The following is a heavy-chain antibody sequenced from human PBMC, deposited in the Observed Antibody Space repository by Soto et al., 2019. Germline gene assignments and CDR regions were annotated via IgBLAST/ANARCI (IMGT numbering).Heavy chain of an antibody. D-gene: IGHD6-19*01. CDR2: IYHSGST. CDR3: ARPGMHSSGWYDY. V-gene: IGHV4-4*02. CDR1: GGSISSSNW. Sequence: PSETLSLTCAVSGGSISSSNWWSWVRQPPGKGLEWIGEIYHSGSTNYNPSLKSRVTISVDKSKNQFSLKLSSVTAADTAVYYCARPGMHSSGWYDYWGRGTLVTVSS. J-gene: IGHJ4*02.